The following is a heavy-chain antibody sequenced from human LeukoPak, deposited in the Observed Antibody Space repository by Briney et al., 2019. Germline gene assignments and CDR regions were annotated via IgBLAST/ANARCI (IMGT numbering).Heavy chain of an antibody. D-gene: IGHD6-6*01. J-gene: IGHJ5*02. Sequence: GGSLRLSCAASGFIFSSYAMSWVRQTPGKGLEWVSLISGSGGNTYYADSVKGRFTISRDNSKNTLYLQMNSLRAEDTAIYYCAKDYGSSSTNWFDPWGQGTLVTVSS. V-gene: IGHV3-23*01. CDR2: ISGSGGNT. CDR3: AKDYGSSSTNWFDP. CDR1: GFIFSSYA.